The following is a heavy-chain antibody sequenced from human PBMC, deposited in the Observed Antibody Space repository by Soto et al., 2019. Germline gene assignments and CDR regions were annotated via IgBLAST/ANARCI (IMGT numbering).Heavy chain of an antibody. D-gene: IGHD1-1*01. CDR2: IRSKANSYET. CDR3: TPEGTGFDY. J-gene: IGHJ4*02. Sequence: EVQLVESGGGLVQPGGSLKLSCAASGFTFSGSAMHWVRQASGKGLEWVGRIRSKANSYETAYAPSVKGRFTVSRDDSRNTTYLQLNSLKSEDTAVYYCTPEGTGFDYWGQGTLVTVSS. CDR1: GFTFSGSA. V-gene: IGHV3-73*02.